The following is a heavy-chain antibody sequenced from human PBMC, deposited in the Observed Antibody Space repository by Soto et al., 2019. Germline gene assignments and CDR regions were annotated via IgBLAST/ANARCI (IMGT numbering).Heavy chain of an antibody. CDR1: GVTVGNNY. V-gene: IGHV3-66*01. Sequence: EVRLVESGGGLVQPGGSLRLSCAASGVTVGNNYISWVRQAPGKGIEWVAVTYSGGDTRYADSVKGRFTMSRDSTKNTVYLQMDSLRAEDTAMYVCARNVPVTALGYWGQGYLVTVSS. D-gene: IGHD4-17*01. CDR3: ARNVPVTALGY. CDR2: TYSGGDT. J-gene: IGHJ4*02.